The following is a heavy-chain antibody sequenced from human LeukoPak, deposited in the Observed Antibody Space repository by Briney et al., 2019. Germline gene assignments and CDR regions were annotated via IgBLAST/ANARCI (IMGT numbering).Heavy chain of an antibody. CDR2: INHNGNVN. V-gene: IGHV3-7*03. D-gene: IGHD3-16*01. J-gene: IGHJ6*02. CDR3: ARGGGLDV. CDR1: GFTFSSYW. Sequence: GGSLRLSCAASGFTFSSYWMNWARQAPGEGLEWVASINHNGNVNYYVDSVKGRFTISRDNAKNSLYLQMSNLRAEDTAVYFCARGGGLDVWGQGATVTVSS.